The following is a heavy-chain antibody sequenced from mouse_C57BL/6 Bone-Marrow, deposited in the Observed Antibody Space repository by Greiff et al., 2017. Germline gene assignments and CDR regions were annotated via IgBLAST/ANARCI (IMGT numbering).Heavy chain of an antibody. Sequence: VQLVESGAELVRPGASVTLSCKASGYTFTDYEMHWVKQTPVHGLEWIGAIDPETGGTAYNQKFKGKAILTADKSSSTAYMELRSLTSEDSAVYYCTRWGYYTPFAYWGQGTLVTVSA. D-gene: IGHD2-12*01. CDR3: TRWGYYTPFAY. CDR2: IDPETGGT. CDR1: GYTFTDYE. J-gene: IGHJ3*01. V-gene: IGHV1-15*01.